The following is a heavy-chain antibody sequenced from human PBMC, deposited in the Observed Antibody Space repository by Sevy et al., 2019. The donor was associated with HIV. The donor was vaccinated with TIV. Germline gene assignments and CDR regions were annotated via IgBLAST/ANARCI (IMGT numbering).Heavy chain of an antibody. Sequence: GGSLRLSCAASGFTFSSYAMSWVRQAPGKGLEWVSAISGSGGSTYYADSVKGRFTISIDTSMNTLYLQMNSLRAEDTGVYYCAKMRAMIVVRMTNLLDYWGQGTLVTVSS. V-gene: IGHV3-23*01. J-gene: IGHJ4*02. CDR1: GFTFSSYA. D-gene: IGHD3-22*01. CDR3: AKMRAMIVVRMTNLLDY. CDR2: ISGSGGST.